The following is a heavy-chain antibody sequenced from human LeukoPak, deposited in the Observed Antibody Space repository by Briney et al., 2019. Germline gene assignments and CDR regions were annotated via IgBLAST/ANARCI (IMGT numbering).Heavy chain of an antibody. V-gene: IGHV1-18*01. Sequence: GASVKVSCKASGYTFTSYGISWVRQAPGQGLEWMEWISAYNGNTNYAQKLQGRVTMTTDTSTSTAYMELRSLRSDDTAVYYCASVRSGSHWDYFDYWGQGTLVTVSS. J-gene: IGHJ4*02. CDR2: ISAYNGNT. CDR1: GYTFTSYG. CDR3: ASVRSGSHWDYFDY. D-gene: IGHD1-26*01.